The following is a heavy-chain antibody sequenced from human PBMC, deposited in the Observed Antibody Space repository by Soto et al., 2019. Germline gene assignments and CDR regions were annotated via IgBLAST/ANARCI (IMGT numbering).Heavy chain of an antibody. V-gene: IGHV3-23*01. J-gene: IGHJ6*02. CDR2: ICGRGINT. CDR3: AKASIKTPEGRFYYYYGMDV. Sequence: GGSLRLSCAVSGFNFSNYAMTWVRQVPGKGLEWVSAICGRGINTYYTDSVKGRFSISRDNSKNTLSLQMNSLRVEDTAVYYCAKASIKTPEGRFYYYYGMDVWGQGTTVTVSS. D-gene: IGHD3-9*01. CDR1: GFNFSNYA.